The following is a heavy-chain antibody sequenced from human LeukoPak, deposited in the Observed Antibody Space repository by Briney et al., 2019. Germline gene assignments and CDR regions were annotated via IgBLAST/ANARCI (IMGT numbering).Heavy chain of an antibody. CDR1: GFIFSNCW. Sequence: GGSLRLSCETSGFIFSNCWMTWVRQAPGKGLEWVANIRTDASEKYYADSVKGRFTISRDNAKMSLYLQMNSLRVEDTAVYYCATYSTRNAREFQSWGQGTLVTVSS. D-gene: IGHD4-11*01. CDR3: ATYSTRNAREFQS. CDR2: IRTDASEK. V-gene: IGHV3-7*01. J-gene: IGHJ1*01.